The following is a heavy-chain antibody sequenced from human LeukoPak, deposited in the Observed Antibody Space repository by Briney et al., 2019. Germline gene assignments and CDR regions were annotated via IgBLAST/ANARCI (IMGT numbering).Heavy chain of an antibody. V-gene: IGHV5-51*01. J-gene: IGHJ4*02. CDR3: ARHYYASGSYYNDY. CDR1: GYSFSSYW. D-gene: IGHD3-10*01. CDR2: IYPGDSDT. Sequence: GGSLKISCKGSGYSFSSYWIGWVRRMPGKGLEWMGIIYPGDSDTRYSPSFQGQVTISADKSISTAYLQWSSLKASDTAMYYCARHYYASGSYYNDYWGQGTLVTVSS.